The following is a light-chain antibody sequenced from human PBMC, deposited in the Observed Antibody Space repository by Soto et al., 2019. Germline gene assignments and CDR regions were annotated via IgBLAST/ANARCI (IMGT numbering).Light chain of an antibody. CDR3: QQYNSYWYT. J-gene: IGKJ2*01. CDR2: KAS. CDR1: QSISSW. V-gene: IGKV1-5*03. Sequence: DIQMTQSPSTLSASVGDRVTITCRASQSISSWLAWYQQKPGKAPKLLIYKASSLKSGVPSRFSGSGSGTEFTLTISSRQPDDFATYYCQQYNSYWYTFGQGTKLEIK.